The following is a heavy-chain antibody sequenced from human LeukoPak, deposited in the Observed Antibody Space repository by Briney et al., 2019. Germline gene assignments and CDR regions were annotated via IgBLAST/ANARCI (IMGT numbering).Heavy chain of an antibody. J-gene: IGHJ4*02. V-gene: IGHV3-30*18. CDR1: GFTFSSYG. Sequence: GGSLRLSCAASGFTFSSYGMHWVRQAPGKGLEWVAVISYDGSNKYYADSVKGRFTISRDNSKNTLYPQMNSLRAEDTAVYYCAKGGGYYFDYWGQGTLVTVSS. CDR3: AKGGGYYFDY. D-gene: IGHD2-15*01. CDR2: ISYDGSNK.